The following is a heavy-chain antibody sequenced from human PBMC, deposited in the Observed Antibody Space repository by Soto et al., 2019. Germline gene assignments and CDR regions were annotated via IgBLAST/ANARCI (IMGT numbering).Heavy chain of an antibody. CDR3: ARDKAYGLDV. V-gene: IGHV3-74*01. J-gene: IGHJ6*02. Sequence: EVQLVESGGGLVQPGGSLRLSCAASEFAFNTYWMHWVGQVPGKGLEWVSRINGEGITRTYADSVKGRFTISRDNAETILYLQMNSLRAEDTAMYYCARDKAYGLDVWGQGTTVTVSS. CDR2: INGEGITR. CDR1: EFAFNTYW.